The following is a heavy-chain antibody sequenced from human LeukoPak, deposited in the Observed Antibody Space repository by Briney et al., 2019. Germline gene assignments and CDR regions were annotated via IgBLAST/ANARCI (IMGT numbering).Heavy chain of an antibody. J-gene: IGHJ4*02. D-gene: IGHD5-12*01. Sequence: SETLSLTCTVSGGSISSALYHWGWIRQPPGKGLEWIGSIYHSGSTYYNPSLKSRVTISVDTSKNQFSLKLSSVTAADTAVYYCARRGYDYDYWGQGTLVTVSS. CDR1: GGSISSALYH. V-gene: IGHV4-39*07. CDR2: IYHSGST. CDR3: ARRGYDYDY.